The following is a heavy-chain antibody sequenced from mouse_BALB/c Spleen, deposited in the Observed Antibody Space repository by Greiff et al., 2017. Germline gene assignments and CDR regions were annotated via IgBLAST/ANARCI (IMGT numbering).Heavy chain of an antibody. CDR1: GYSITSGYY. D-gene: IGHD3-2*02. CDR2: ISYDGSN. CDR3: ARESSGLAMDY. Sequence: EVQLQQSGPGLVKPSQSLSLTCSVTGYSITSGYYWNWIRQFPGNKLEWMGYISYDGSNNYNPSLKNRISITRDTSKNQFFLKLNSVTTEDTATYYCARESSGLAMDYWGQGTSVTVSS. J-gene: IGHJ4*01. V-gene: IGHV3-6*02.